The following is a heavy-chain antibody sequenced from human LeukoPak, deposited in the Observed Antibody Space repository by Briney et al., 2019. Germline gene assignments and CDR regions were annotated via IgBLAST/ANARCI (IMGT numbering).Heavy chain of an antibody. CDR3: ARGGIQLWHPYYYYYGMDV. D-gene: IGHD5-18*01. Sequence: ASVKVSCKASGYTFTSYYMHWVRQAPGQGLEWMGIINPSGGSTSYAQKFQGRVTMTRDTSTSTVYMELSSLRSEDTAVYYCARGGIQLWHPYYYYYGMDVWGQGTTVTVSS. CDR1: GYTFTSYY. V-gene: IGHV1-46*01. J-gene: IGHJ6*02. CDR2: INPSGGST.